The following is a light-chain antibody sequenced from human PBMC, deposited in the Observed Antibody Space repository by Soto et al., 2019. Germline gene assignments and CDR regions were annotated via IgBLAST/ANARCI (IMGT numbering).Light chain of an antibody. J-gene: IGKJ1*01. V-gene: IGKV2-30*02. CDR1: QSLIHSDGNTY. Sequence: DVVMTQSPLSLPVTLGQPASISCRSSQSLIHSDGNTYLNWFQQRPGQSPRRLIYEVSDRDSGVPDRFSGSGSGPDFTLQISRVEAEDVGVYYCMQGTHWPWTFGQGTEVEIK. CDR3: MQGTHWPWT. CDR2: EVS.